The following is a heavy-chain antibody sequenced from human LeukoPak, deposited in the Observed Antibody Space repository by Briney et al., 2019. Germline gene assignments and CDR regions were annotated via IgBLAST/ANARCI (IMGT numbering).Heavy chain of an antibody. D-gene: IGHD3-10*01. V-gene: IGHV1-18*04. Sequence: GASVKVSCKASGYTFTSYYMHWVRQAPGQGLEWMGWISAYNGNTNYAQKLQGRVTMTTDTSTSTAYMELRSLRSDDTAVYYCARVLRSVRGVIWRYYYYMDVWGKGTTVTISS. CDR3: ARVLRSVRGVIWRYYYYMDV. CDR1: GYTFTSYY. CDR2: ISAYNGNT. J-gene: IGHJ6*03.